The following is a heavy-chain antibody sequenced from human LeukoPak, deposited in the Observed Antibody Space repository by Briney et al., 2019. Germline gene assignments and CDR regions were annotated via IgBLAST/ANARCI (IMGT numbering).Heavy chain of an antibody. V-gene: IGHV4-39*07. CDR2: INHSGST. Sequence: KPSETLSLTCTVSGGSISSSSYYWSWIRQPPGKGLEWIGEINHSGSTNYNPSLKSRVTISVDTSKNQFSLKLSSVTAADTAVYYCARSTYTASDYWGQGTLVTVSS. CDR1: GGSISSSSYY. CDR3: ARSTYTASDY. J-gene: IGHJ4*02. D-gene: IGHD5-18*01.